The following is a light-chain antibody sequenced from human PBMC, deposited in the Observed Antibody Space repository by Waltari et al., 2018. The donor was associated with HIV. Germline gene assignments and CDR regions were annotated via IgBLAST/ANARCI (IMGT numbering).Light chain of an antibody. CDR3: SSYTSSTTQV. CDR2: EFN. Sequence: QSALTQPASVSGSPGQSITISCTGTSSDVGGYNYVSWYQQYPGKAPKAVVHEFNNRPSGVSVRFSGSKSGNTASLTISGLQAGDEADYYCSSYTSSTTQVFGGGTKLTVL. J-gene: IGLJ2*01. CDR1: SSDVGGYNY. V-gene: IGLV2-14*01.